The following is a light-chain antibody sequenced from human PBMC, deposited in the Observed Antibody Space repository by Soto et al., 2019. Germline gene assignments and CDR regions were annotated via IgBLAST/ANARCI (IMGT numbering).Light chain of an antibody. CDR2: DAS. CDR1: QIVSSRY. V-gene: IGKV3-20*01. J-gene: IGKJ4*01. CDR3: QQYDNLLP. Sequence: EIVLTQSPGTLSLSPGERATLSCRASQIVSSRYIAWYQQKPGQAPRLLIYDASTRATGIPDRFRGSGSGTDFTLTISSLEPEGFAVYSCQQYDNLLPFGGGTKVEVK.